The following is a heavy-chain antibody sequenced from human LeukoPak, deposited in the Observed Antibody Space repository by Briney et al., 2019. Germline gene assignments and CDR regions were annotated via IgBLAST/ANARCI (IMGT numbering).Heavy chain of an antibody. D-gene: IGHD1-26*01. CDR1: GFTFSSYG. CDR2: ISYDGSNK. J-gene: IGHJ4*02. V-gene: IGHV3-30*18. Sequence: QSGGSLRLSCAASGFTFSSYGMHWVRQAPGKGLEWVAVISYDGSNKYYADSVKGRFTISRDNSKNTLYLQMNSLRAEDTAVYYCANEWELGSFDYWGQGTLVTVSS. CDR3: ANEWELGSFDY.